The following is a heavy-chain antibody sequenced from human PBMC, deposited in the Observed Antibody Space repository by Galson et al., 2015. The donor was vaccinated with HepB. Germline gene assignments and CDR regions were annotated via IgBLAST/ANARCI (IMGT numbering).Heavy chain of an antibody. D-gene: IGHD2-2*02. V-gene: IGHV1-2*04. J-gene: IGHJ6*03. Sequence: SVKVSCKASGYTFTSYYMHWVRQAPGQGLEWMGWINPNSGGTNYAQKFQGWVTMTRDTSISTAYMELSRLRSDDTAVYYCARGGLYCSSTSCYNLHMDVWGKGTTVTVSS. CDR1: GYTFTSYY. CDR2: INPNSGGT. CDR3: ARGGLYCSSTSCYNLHMDV.